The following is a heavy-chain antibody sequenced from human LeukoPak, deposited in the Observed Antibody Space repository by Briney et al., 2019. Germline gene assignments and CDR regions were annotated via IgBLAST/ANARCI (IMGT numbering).Heavy chain of an antibody. Sequence: ASVKVSCKASGYTFTSHGISWVRQAPGQGLEWLGWISAYNGNTNYAQKLQGRVTMTTDTSTSTAYMELRSLRSDDTAVYYCARVVVPAAMPDYFDYWGQGTLVTVSS. V-gene: IGHV1-18*01. J-gene: IGHJ4*02. D-gene: IGHD2-2*01. CDR2: ISAYNGNT. CDR1: GYTFTSHG. CDR3: ARVVVPAAMPDYFDY.